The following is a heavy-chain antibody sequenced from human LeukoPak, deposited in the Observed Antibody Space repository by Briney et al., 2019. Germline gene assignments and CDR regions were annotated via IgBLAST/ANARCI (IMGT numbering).Heavy chain of an antibody. D-gene: IGHD3-10*01. CDR1: GGSISSYY. Sequence: SETLSLTCTVSGGSISSYYWSWIRQPPGKGLEWIGYISYSGSTNYIPSLKSRVTISVDTSKNQFSLKLSSVTAADTAVYYCARSYGSGSYFYYWGQGTLVTVSS. J-gene: IGHJ4*02. V-gene: IGHV4-59*01. CDR2: ISYSGST. CDR3: ARSYGSGSYFYY.